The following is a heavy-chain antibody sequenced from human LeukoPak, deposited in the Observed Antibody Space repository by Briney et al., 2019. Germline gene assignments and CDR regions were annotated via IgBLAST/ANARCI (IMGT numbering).Heavy chain of an antibody. J-gene: IGHJ4*02. D-gene: IGHD2-8*01. CDR2: IIPICGTE. Sequence: SVKVSCKASGGTFSSYAISWVRQAPGKGLEWMGRIIPICGTENYAQKFQGRVTITTDESTSTAYMELSSLRSEDTAVYYCARDRGLLGVSPFDYWGQGTLVTVSS. V-gene: IGHV1-69*05. CDR3: ARDRGLLGVSPFDY. CDR1: GGTFSSYA.